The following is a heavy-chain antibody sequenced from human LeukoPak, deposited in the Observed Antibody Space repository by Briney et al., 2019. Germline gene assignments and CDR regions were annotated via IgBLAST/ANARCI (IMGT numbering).Heavy chain of an antibody. Sequence: PGGSLRLSCAASGFTFSSYGMSWIRQAPGKGLEWVSYISSSGSTIYYADSVKGRFTISRDNAKNSLYLQMNSLRAEDTAVYYCARDLTMVRGVIGYWGQGTLVTVSS. CDR3: ARDLTMVRGVIGY. D-gene: IGHD3-10*01. V-gene: IGHV3-48*04. CDR1: GFTFSSYG. CDR2: ISSSGSTI. J-gene: IGHJ4*02.